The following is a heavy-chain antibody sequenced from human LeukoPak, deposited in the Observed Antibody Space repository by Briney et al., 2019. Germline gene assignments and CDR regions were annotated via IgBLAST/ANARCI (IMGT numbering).Heavy chain of an antibody. V-gene: IGHV3-30*18. CDR2: ISYDGSNK. CDR3: AKDRTYYDILTGYSPDY. J-gene: IGHJ4*02. Sequence: GGSLRLSCAASGFSLSTYWMSWVRQAPGKGLEWVAVISYDGSNKYYADSVKGRFTISRDNSKNTLYLQMNSLRAEDTAVYYCAKDRTYYDILTGYSPDYWDQGTLVTVSS. D-gene: IGHD3-9*01. CDR1: GFSLSTYW.